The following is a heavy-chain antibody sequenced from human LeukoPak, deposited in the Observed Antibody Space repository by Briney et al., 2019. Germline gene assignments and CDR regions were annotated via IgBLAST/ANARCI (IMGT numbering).Heavy chain of an antibody. J-gene: IGHJ4*02. CDR1: GFTFSTYW. CDR2: IKQDGSEK. D-gene: IGHD3-10*01. Sequence: GGSLRLSCAASGFTFSTYWMSWVRQAPGKGLEWVANIKQDGSEKYYVDSVKGRFTISRDNAKNSLFLQMKSLRAGDTAVYYCARDLTTRPYGSGSFDFWGQGTLITVSS. CDR3: ARDLTTRPYGSGSFDF. V-gene: IGHV3-7*01.